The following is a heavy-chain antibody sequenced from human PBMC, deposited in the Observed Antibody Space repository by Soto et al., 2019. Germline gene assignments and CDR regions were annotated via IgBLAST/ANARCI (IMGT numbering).Heavy chain of an antibody. D-gene: IGHD3-10*01. J-gene: IGHJ5*02. CDR2: INPNSGGT. CDR3: ARVLAPLYYGSVDP. Sequence: EASVKVSCKASGYTFTGYYMHWVRQAPGQGLEWMGWINPNSGGTNYAQKFQGRVTMTRDTSISTAYMELSRLRSDDTAVYYCARVLAPLYYGSVDPWGQGTLVTVSS. CDR1: GYTFTGYY. V-gene: IGHV1-2*02.